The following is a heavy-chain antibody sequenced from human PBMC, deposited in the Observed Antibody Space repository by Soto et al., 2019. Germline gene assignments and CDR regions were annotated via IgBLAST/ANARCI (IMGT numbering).Heavy chain of an antibody. D-gene: IGHD6-13*01. CDR1: GGSISSSSYY. Sequence: PSETLSLTCTVSGGSISSSSYYWGWIRQPPGKGLEWIGSIYYSGSTYYNPSLKSRVTISVDTSKNQFSLKLSSVTAADTAVYYCARARSWYKSFDYWGQGTLVTVSS. CDR2: IYYSGST. CDR3: ARARSWYKSFDY. V-gene: IGHV4-39*01. J-gene: IGHJ4*02.